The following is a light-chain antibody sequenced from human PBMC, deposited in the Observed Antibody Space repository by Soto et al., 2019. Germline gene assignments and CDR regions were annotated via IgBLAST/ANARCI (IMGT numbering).Light chain of an antibody. J-gene: IGLJ2*01. CDR1: SGHSSYA. Sequence: QAVLTQSPSASAYLGASVNLTCTLSSGHSSYAIEWHQQQPEKGPRYLMKLDSDGSNTKGDAIHDRFSVSSSGAEHYLTISILQSDGQADYYCQTWGTGIHVVFGGGTKPTVL. CDR3: QTWGTGIHVV. CDR2: LDSDGSN. V-gene: IGLV4-69*01.